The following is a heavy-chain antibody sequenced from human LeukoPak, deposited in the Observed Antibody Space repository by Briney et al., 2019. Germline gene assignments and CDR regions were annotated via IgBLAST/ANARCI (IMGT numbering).Heavy chain of an antibody. CDR1: GGSFSTYC. Sequence: SETLSLTCAVYGGSFSTYCWSWIRQPPGKGLEWIGEINHSGSTNYNPSLKSRVTISPDTSKNQLFLKLNSVTAADTAVYYCARLVWLGESPGSWFDSWGQGTLVTVSS. V-gene: IGHV4-34*01. D-gene: IGHD3-10*01. CDR3: ARLVWLGESPGSWFDS. J-gene: IGHJ5*01. CDR2: INHSGST.